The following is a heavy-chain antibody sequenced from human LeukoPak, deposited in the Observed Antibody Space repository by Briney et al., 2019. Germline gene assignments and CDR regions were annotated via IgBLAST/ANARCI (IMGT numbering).Heavy chain of an antibody. D-gene: IGHD2-2*02. CDR3: SGYNCSSTTCYTGGFDY. J-gene: IGHJ4*02. CDR2: ISGSGGST. Sequence: GGSLRLSCAASGFTFSSYAMSWVRQAPGKGLEWVSAISGSGGSTYYADSVKGRFTISRDNPKNTLYLQMSSLRAEDTAIYYCSGYNCSSTTCYTGGFDYWGQGTLVTVSS. V-gene: IGHV3-23*01. CDR1: GFTFSSYA.